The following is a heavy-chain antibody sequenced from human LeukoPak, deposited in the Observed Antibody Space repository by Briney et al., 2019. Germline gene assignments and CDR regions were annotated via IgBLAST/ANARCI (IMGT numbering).Heavy chain of an antibody. CDR2: IFPSRDEI. CDR3: ATYRQIQVPFEF. Sequence: PGRPLRLSCAVSGFTFNDFPMICARQAPRKALEWVSSIFPSRDEIHYADSVKGRVSISRDNSRSTLSLQMDRVRDEDTAIYYCATYRQIQVPFEFWGQGTLVTVSS. D-gene: IGHD5-18*01. CDR1: GFTFNDFP. V-gene: IGHV3-23*01. J-gene: IGHJ4*02.